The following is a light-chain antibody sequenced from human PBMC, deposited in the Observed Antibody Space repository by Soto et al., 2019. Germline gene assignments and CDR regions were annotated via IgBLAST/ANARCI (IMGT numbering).Light chain of an antibody. Sequence: IQMIQFPSSLSSSVAYIFAITCRASQSITTWLAWYQQRPGKAPKLLIYDVSSLQSGVPSRFSGGGSGTEFTLTISSLQPEDFATYYCLQHNSYPLSFGGGTKVDIK. CDR1: QSITTW. CDR2: DVS. CDR3: LQHNSYPLS. V-gene: IGKV1-5*01. J-gene: IGKJ4*01.